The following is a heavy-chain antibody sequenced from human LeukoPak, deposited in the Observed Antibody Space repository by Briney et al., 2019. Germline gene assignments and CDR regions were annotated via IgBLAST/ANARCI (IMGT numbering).Heavy chain of an antibody. Sequence: SETLSLTCTASGGSISSYYWSGIRQPPGKGLEWIGYVYYSGSTNYNPSLKSRVTISVDTSKNQFSLKLSSVTAADTAVYYCARAGIPAAGNRWFDPWGQGTLVTLSS. CDR3: ARAGIPAAGNRWFDP. J-gene: IGHJ5*02. CDR2: VYYSGST. V-gene: IGHV4-59*01. D-gene: IGHD6-13*01. CDR1: GGSISSYY.